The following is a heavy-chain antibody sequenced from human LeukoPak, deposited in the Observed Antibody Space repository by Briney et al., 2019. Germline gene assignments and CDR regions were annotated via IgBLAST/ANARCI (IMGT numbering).Heavy chain of an antibody. J-gene: IGHJ4*02. CDR1: GFTFSSYA. Sequence: PGGSLRLSCAASGFTFSSYAMSWVRQAPGKGLEWVSAISGSGGSTYYADSVKGRFTISRDNSKNTLYLQMNSLRAEDTAVYYCASPRGYDPRGWYFDYWGQGTLVTVSS. CDR2: ISGSGGST. V-gene: IGHV3-23*01. D-gene: IGHD5-12*01. CDR3: ASPRGYDPRGWYFDY.